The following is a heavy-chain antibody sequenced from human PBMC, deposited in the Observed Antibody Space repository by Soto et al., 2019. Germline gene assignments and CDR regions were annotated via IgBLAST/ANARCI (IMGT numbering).Heavy chain of an antibody. Sequence: ASVKVSCKASGYPFDTYGINWVRQAPGQRPEWMGWISAYNGQTDYAQNFQGRVTMATDTSTNTAYMELRNLRSDDTAVYYCARDPPEFWNSYFFGPWGPGTLVTVSS. CDR2: ISAYNGQT. CDR1: GYPFDTYG. V-gene: IGHV1-18*01. CDR3: ARDPPEFWNSYFFGP. J-gene: IGHJ5*02. D-gene: IGHD3-3*01.